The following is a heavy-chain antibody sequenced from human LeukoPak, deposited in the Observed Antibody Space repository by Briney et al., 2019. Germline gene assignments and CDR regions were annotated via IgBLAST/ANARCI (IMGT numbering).Heavy chain of an antibody. CDR3: ARGSGDY. Sequence: ASVKVSCKASGYSFATYYMHWVRQAPGQGLEWMGVIIPSGGSTSYAQKFQGRVTMTGDTSTSTVYMELRSLRSEDTAVYYCARGSGDYWGQGTLVTVSS. J-gene: IGHJ4*02. D-gene: IGHD7-27*01. V-gene: IGHV1-46*01. CDR1: GYSFATYY. CDR2: IIPSGGST.